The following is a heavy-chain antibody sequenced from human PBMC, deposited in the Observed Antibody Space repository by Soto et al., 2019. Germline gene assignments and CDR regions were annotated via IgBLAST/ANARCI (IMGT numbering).Heavy chain of an antibody. J-gene: IGHJ6*02. V-gene: IGHV4-59*01. CDR3: ARDHPFYYYGMDV. Sequence: SETLSLTCTVSGGSISSYYWSWIRQPPGKGLEWIGYIYYSGSTNYNPSLKSRVTISVDTSKNQFSLKLSSVTAADTAVYYCARDHPFYYYGMDVWGQGTTVTVSS. CDR1: GGSISSYY. CDR2: IYYSGST.